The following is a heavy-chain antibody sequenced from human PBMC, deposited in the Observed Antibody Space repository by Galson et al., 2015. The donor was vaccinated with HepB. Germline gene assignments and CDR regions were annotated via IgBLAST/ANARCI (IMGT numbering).Heavy chain of an antibody. CDR2: ISAYNGKT. CDR3: ARTHTGYGIFDY. CDR1: GYTFTSYG. D-gene: IGHD5-12*01. J-gene: IGHJ4*02. V-gene: IGHV1-18*01. Sequence: SVKVSCKASGYTFTSYGISWVRRAPGQGLEWMGWISAYNGKTNYAQKLQGRVTMTTDTSTSTAYMELRSLRSEDTAVYYCARTHTGYGIFDYWGQGTLVTVSS.